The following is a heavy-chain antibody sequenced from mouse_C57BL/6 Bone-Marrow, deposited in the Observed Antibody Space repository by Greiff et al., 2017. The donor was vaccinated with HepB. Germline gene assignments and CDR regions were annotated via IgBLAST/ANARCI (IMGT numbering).Heavy chain of an antibody. Sequence: VQLQQSGAELVKPGASVKLSCKASGYTFTEYTIHWVKQRSGQGLEWIGWFYPGSGSIKYNEKFKEKATLTADKSSSTVYMELSRLTSEDSAVYFCARHEEGYYYGSSGFLYWGQGTLVTVSA. D-gene: IGHD1-1*01. CDR3: ARHEEGYYYGSSGFLY. CDR1: GYTFTEYT. V-gene: IGHV1-62-2*01. J-gene: IGHJ3*01. CDR2: FYPGSGSI.